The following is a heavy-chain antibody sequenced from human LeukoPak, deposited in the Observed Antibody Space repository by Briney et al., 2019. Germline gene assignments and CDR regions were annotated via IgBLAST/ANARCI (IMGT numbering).Heavy chain of an antibody. V-gene: IGHV1-24*01. D-gene: IGHD3-3*01. CDR1: GYTLTELS. CDR2: FDPEDSET. Sequence: ASVKVSCKVSGYTLTELSMHWVRQAPGKGLEWMGGFDPEDSETIYAQKFQGRVTMTEDTSTDTAYMELSSLRSEDTAVYYCARDSAVPTIFGVVNAYFQHWGQGTLVTVSS. CDR3: ARDSAVPTIFGVVNAYFQH. J-gene: IGHJ1*01.